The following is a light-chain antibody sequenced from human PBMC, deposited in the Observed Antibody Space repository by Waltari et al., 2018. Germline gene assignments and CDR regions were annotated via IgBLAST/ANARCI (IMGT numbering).Light chain of an antibody. CDR3: QQYNDWPPTWT. J-gene: IGKJ1*01. Sequence: EIAMTQSPATLSVSPGERATLSCRASQSLGSNLAWYQQKPGQAPRLLICAASTRATGIPARFSGSGSGTEFTLTISSLQSEDFAIYYCQQYNDWPPTWTFGQGTKVEIK. CDR1: QSLGSN. V-gene: IGKV3-15*01. CDR2: AAS.